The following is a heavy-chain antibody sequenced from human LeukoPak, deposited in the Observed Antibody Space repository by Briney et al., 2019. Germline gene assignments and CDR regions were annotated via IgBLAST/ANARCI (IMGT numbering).Heavy chain of an antibody. CDR3: ARDRGGSYSAIDY. J-gene: IGHJ4*02. CDR1: GFTLSTYW. D-gene: IGHD2-15*01. CDR2: ISSSSITI. V-gene: IGHV3-48*04. Sequence: GGSLRLSCAASGFTLSTYWMHWVRQAPGKGLEWVSFISSSSITIYYADSVKGRFTISRDNAEKSLYLQMNSLRAEDTAVYYCARDRGGSYSAIDYWGQGTLVTVSS.